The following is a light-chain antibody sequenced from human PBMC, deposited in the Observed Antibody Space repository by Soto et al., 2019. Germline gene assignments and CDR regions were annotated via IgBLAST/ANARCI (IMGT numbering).Light chain of an antibody. J-gene: IGKJ1*01. CDR2: DAS. CDR1: EGINIY. V-gene: IGKV1-16*01. CDR3: LQYNGYYRT. Sequence: DIQMTQSPPSLSASVGDRVTIICRASEGINIYLAWFQQKPGKAPNLLIFDASTLESGVPSRFSGSGSGTTFTLTISSLQSDDFATYYCLQYNGYYRTFGQGTKVEIK.